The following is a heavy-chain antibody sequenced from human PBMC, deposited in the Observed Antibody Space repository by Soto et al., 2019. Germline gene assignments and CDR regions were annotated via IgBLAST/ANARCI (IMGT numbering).Heavy chain of an antibody. CDR1: GFTFDDYA. J-gene: IGHJ3*02. V-gene: IGHV3-9*01. D-gene: IGHD5-12*01. Sequence: EVQLVESGGGLVQPGRSLRLSCAASGFTFDDYAMHWVRQAPGKGLVWVSGISWNSGSIGYAASVKGRFTISRDNAKNSLYLQMNSLRAEDTALYYCAKDIRYATMVDAFDIWAQGTMVTVSS. CDR2: ISWNSGSI. CDR3: AKDIRYATMVDAFDI.